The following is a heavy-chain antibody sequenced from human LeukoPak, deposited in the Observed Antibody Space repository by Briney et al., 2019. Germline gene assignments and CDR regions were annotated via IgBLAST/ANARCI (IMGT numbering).Heavy chain of an antibody. CDR1: GFTVSSSY. CDR2: IYSGGST. CDR3: ARDLSSWSATPVDY. Sequence: PGGSLRLSCAASGFTVSSSYMSWVRQAPGKGLEWVSVIYSGGSTYYADSVKGRFTISRDNSKNTLYLQMNSLRAEDTAVYYCARDLSSWSATPVDYWGQGTLVTVSS. J-gene: IGHJ4*02. V-gene: IGHV3-66*01. D-gene: IGHD2-2*01.